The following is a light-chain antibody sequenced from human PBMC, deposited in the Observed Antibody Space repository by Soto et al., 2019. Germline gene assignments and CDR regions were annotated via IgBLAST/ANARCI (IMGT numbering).Light chain of an antibody. Sequence: IVSTQSPATLSVSPGERAILSFRASQSVGGDLAWYQRKPGQAPRLLIYGASTRATGIPARFSGSGSGTEFTLTISSLQSEDFAVYYCQQYNNWPPLTFGGGTKVDIK. CDR1: QSVGGD. CDR2: GAS. V-gene: IGKV3-15*01. J-gene: IGKJ4*01. CDR3: QQYNNWPPLT.